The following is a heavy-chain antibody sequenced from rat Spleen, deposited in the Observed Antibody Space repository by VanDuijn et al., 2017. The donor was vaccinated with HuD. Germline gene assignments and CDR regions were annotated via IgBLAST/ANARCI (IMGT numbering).Heavy chain of an antibody. CDR2: ITTTGGST. D-gene: IGHD1-10*01. J-gene: IGHJ2*01. CDR1: GFTFHNYW. CDR3: SREDNNWVYYFDY. V-gene: IGHV5-31*01. Sequence: EVQLVESGGGLVQPGRSLKLSCVASGFTFHNYWMTWIRQAPGKGLEWISSITTTGGSTYYSGSVKGRFTISRDNAKSTLYLQMASLRSEDTATYYCSREDNNWVYYFDYWGQGVMVTVSS.